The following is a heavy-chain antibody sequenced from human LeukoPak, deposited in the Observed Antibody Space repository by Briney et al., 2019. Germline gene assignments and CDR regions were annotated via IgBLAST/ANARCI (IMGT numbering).Heavy chain of an antibody. Sequence: GGSLRLSCAASGFTFSSYEMNWVRQAPGKGLEWVSYIGSSGDTIYYADSVKGRFTISRDNAKNSLYLRMNSLRAEDTAVYYCARTFDSWGQGTLVTVSS. J-gene: IGHJ4*02. CDR2: IGSSGDTI. CDR3: ARTFDS. CDR1: GFTFSSYE. V-gene: IGHV3-48*03.